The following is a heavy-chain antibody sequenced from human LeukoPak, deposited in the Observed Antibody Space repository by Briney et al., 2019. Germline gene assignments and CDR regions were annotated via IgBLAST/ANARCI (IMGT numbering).Heavy chain of an antibody. CDR2: IYHSGST. CDR1: GYSISSGYY. Sequence: SETLSFTCTVSGYSISSGYYWGWIRQPPGKGLEWIGSIYHSGSTYYNPCLKSRVTISVDTSKNQFSLKLSSVTAADTAVYYRARDSSPYSGSYSAFDIWGQGTMVTVSS. CDR3: ARDSSPYSGSYSAFDI. J-gene: IGHJ3*02. D-gene: IGHD1-26*01. V-gene: IGHV4-38-2*02.